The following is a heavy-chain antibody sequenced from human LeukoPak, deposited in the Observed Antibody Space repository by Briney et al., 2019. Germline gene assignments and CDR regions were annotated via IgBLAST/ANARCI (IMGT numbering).Heavy chain of an antibody. J-gene: IGHJ4*02. CDR1: GFSFSNYW. Sequence: GGSLRLSCAASGFSFSNYWMGWVRQAPGKGLEWVANVKEDGSEKYYMDSVKGRFTISKDYAKNSLYLQMNSLRAEDTAVYYCAKADSYYDLLTCFDFWGQGTLVTVSS. CDR2: VKEDGSEK. CDR3: AKADSYYDLLTCFDF. V-gene: IGHV3-7*03. D-gene: IGHD3-9*01.